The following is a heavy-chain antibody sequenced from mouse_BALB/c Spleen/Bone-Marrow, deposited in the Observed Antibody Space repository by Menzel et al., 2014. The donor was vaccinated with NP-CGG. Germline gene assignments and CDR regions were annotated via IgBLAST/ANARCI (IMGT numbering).Heavy chain of an antibody. Sequence: SGAELVKPGASVKLSCTASGFNIKDTYMHWVKQRPEQGLEWIGRIDPANGNTKYDPKFQGKATITADTSSNXAYLQLSSLTSEDTAVYYCANYYYGYYFDSWGQGTTLTVSS. D-gene: IGHD1-1*01. J-gene: IGHJ2*01. CDR3: ANYYYGYYFDS. V-gene: IGHV14-3*02. CDR1: GFNIKDTY. CDR2: IDPANGNT.